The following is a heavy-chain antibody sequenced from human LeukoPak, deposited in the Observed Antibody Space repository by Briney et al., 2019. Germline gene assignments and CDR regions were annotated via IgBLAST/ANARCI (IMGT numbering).Heavy chain of an antibody. D-gene: IGHD3-22*01. CDR1: GFTFSSYW. Sequence: GGSLRLSCAASGFTFSSYWMHWVRQAPGKGLEWVSAISGSGGSTYYADSVKGRFTISRDNSKNTLYLQMNSLRAEDTAVYYCAKDYRSAVTMIVVVIIGYFDYWGQGTLVTVSS. V-gene: IGHV3-23*01. J-gene: IGHJ4*02. CDR2: ISGSGGST. CDR3: AKDYRSAVTMIVVVIIGYFDY.